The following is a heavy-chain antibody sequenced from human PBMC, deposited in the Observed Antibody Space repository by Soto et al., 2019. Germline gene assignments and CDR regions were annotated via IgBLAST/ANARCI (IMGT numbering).Heavy chain of an antibody. J-gene: IGHJ6*04. V-gene: IGHV1-69*13. CDR3: ARVKAYYFDSSGYLSPYYYGMDV. D-gene: IGHD3-22*01. CDR1: GGTFSSYA. Sequence: VASVKVSCKASGGTFSSYAISWVRQAPGQGLEWMGGIIPIFGTANYAQKFQGRVTITADESTSTAYMELSSLGSEDTAVYFCARVKAYYFDSSGYLSPYYYGMDVWGKGTTVTVSS. CDR2: IIPIFGTA.